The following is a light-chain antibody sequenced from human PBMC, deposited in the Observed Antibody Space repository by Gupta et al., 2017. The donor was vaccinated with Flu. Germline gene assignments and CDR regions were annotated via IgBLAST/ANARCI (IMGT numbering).Light chain of an antibody. CDR1: QSVGSN. V-gene: IGKV3-15*01. J-gene: IGKJ1*01. CDR2: GAS. Sequence: EIVMTQFPPTLSVSPGERATLSCRASQSVGSNLAWYQQKPGQGPRLLIYGASTRATGIPVRFSGSGSGTEFTLTISSLQSEDFAVYSCQQYRDWPRTFGQGTKVEIK. CDR3: QQYRDWPRT.